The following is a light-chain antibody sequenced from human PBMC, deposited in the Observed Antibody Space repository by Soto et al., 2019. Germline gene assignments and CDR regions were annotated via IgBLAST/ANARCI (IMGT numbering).Light chain of an antibody. V-gene: IGKV1-33*01. CDR1: QETSYY. CDR3: QRYDNLPPG. J-gene: IGKJ4*01. CDR2: DAS. Sequence: DIQMTQSPSSLSASVGDRVTITCQASQETSYYLNWYQHKPGKAPQLLIYDASNLETGVPSRFSGTGSGTDFTFTISSLQPEDVATYYCQRYDNLPPGFGGGTKVEIK.